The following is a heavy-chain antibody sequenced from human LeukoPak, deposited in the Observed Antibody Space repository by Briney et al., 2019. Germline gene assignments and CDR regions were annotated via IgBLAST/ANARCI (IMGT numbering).Heavy chain of an antibody. CDR1: GGSFSGYY. CDR2: INHSGST. V-gene: IGHV4-34*01. Sequence: SETLPLTCAVYGGSFSGYYWSWIRQPPGKGLEWIGEINHSGSTNYNPSLKSRVTISVDTSKNQFSLKLSSVTAADTAVYYCARVGNDYVWGSYRNSFPAEYFQHWGQGTLVTVSS. D-gene: IGHD3-16*02. CDR3: ARVGNDYVWGSYRNSFPAEYFQH. J-gene: IGHJ1*01.